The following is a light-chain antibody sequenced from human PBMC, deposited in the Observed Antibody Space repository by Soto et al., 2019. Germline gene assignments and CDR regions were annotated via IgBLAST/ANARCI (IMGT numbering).Light chain of an antibody. CDR3: GSYTSSSTLCV. Sequence: QSALTQPASVSGSPGQSITISCTGTSSDVGGSNYVSWYQQHPGKAPKLMIYDVSNRPSGVSNRFSGSKSGNTASLTISGLQAEDESDYYCGSYTSSSTLCVFGTGTKVTVL. J-gene: IGLJ1*01. CDR2: DVS. CDR1: SSDVGGSNY. V-gene: IGLV2-14*01.